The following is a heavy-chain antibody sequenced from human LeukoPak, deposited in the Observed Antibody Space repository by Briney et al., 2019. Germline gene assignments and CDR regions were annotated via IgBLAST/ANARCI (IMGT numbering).Heavy chain of an antibody. J-gene: IGHJ5*02. D-gene: IGHD3-22*01. CDR1: GFTFSNAW. V-gene: IGHV3-15*07. CDR3: ATDFYDST. Sequence: GGSLRLSCATSGFTFSNAWMNWVRQAPGKGLEWVGRIRSNSDGGTIDYAAPVKGRFTLSRDDSKTTLYLRMNSLQTEDTAVYYCATDFYDSTWGQGTLVTVSS. CDR2: IRSNSDGGTI.